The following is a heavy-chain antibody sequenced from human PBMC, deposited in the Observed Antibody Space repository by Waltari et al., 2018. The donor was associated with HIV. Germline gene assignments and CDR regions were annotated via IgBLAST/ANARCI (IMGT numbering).Heavy chain of an antibody. V-gene: IGHV3-66*01. Sequence: EVHLVESGGGLVRPGGSARLACGAYGFGVGSNLMTWVRQAPGKGLEWVSLMYSGGTTHYLDSVKGRFTIYRDNPKNMVYLQMNGLRVEDTGVYYCAASVFLDYWGQGTLLTVSS. CDR1: GFGVGSNL. CDR3: AASVFLDY. J-gene: IGHJ4*01. CDR2: MYSGGTT.